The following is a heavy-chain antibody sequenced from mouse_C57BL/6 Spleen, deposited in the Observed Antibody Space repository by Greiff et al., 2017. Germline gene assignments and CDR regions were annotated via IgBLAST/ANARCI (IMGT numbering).Heavy chain of an antibody. CDR2: ISSGGDYI. J-gene: IGHJ4*01. D-gene: IGHD2-5*01. Sequence: EVKLVESGAGLVKPGGSLKLSCAASGFTFSSYAMSWVRQTPEKRLEWVAYISSGGDYIYYADTVKGRFTISRDNARNTLYLQMSSLKSEDTAMYYCTRDTHSNYVYYYAMDYWGQGTSVTVSS. CDR3: TRDTHSNYVYYYAMDY. CDR1: GFTFSSYA. V-gene: IGHV5-9-1*02.